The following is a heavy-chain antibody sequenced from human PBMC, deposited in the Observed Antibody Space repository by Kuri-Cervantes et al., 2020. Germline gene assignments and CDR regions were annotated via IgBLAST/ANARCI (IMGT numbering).Heavy chain of an antibody. Sequence: SETLSLTCTVSGGSISSYYWSWIRQPPGKGLEWIGYIYYSGSTNYNPSLKSRVTISVDTSKNQFSLKLSSVTAADTAVYYCARDLYYFDYWGQGTLVTVSS. D-gene: IGHD2-8*01. CDR3: ARDLYYFDY. V-gene: IGHV4-59*01. J-gene: IGHJ4*02. CDR2: IYYSGST. CDR1: GGSISSYY.